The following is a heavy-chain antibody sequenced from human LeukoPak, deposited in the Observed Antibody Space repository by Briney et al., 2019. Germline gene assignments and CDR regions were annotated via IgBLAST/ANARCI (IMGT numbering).Heavy chain of an antibody. Sequence: SETLSLTCTVSGYSISSGYYWGWIRQPPGKGLEWIGSIYHSGSTYYNPSLKSRVTISVDTSKNQFSLKLSSVTAADTAVYYCAREALLTSGYNFDYWGQGTLVTVSP. D-gene: IGHD3-3*01. V-gene: IGHV4-38-2*02. CDR1: GYSISSGYY. CDR3: AREALLTSGYNFDY. J-gene: IGHJ4*02. CDR2: IYHSGST.